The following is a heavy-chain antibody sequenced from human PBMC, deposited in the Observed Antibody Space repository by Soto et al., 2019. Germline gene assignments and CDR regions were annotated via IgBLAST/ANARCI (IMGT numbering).Heavy chain of an antibody. D-gene: IGHD3-10*01. Sequence: QVQLVQSGAEVKKPGASVKVSCKASGYTFTSYGISWVRQAPGQGREWMGWISAYNGNTNYAQKLQGRVTMTTDTSTSTAYMELRSLRSDDTAVYYCASAITMVRGVMPVLQEWGQGTLVTVSS. CDR3: ASAITMVRGVMPVLQE. J-gene: IGHJ4*02. CDR1: GYTFTSYG. CDR2: ISAYNGNT. V-gene: IGHV1-18*01.